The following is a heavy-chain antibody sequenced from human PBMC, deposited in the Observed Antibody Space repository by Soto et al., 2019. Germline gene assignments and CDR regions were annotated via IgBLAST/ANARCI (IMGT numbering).Heavy chain of an antibody. CDR3: ARYGIGFYYDSSGYSFDY. D-gene: IGHD3-22*01. Sequence: ASVKVSCKASGYTFTSYYMHWVRQAPGQGLEWMGIINPSGGSTSYAQKFQGRVTMTRDTSTSTVYMELSSLRSEDTAVYYCARYGIGFYYDSSGYSFDYRGQGPLVTVS. CDR1: GYTFTSYY. V-gene: IGHV1-46*01. J-gene: IGHJ4*02. CDR2: INPSGGST.